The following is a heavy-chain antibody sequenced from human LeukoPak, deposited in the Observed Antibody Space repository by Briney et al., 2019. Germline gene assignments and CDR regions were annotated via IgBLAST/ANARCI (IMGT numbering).Heavy chain of an antibody. CDR3: ARGRYSYGPGSKYCFDY. J-gene: IGHJ4*02. CDR2: IYYSGST. V-gene: IGHV4-59*01. CDR1: GGSISSYY. D-gene: IGHD5-18*01. Sequence: PSETLSLTCTVSGGSISSYYWSWIRQPPGKGLEWIGYIYYSGSTNYNPSLKSRVTISVDTSKNQFSLKLSSVTAADTAVYYCARGRYSYGPGSKYCFDYWGQGTLVTVSS.